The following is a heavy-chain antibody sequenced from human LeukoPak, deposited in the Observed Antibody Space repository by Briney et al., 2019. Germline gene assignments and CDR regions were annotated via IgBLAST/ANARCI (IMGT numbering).Heavy chain of an antibody. V-gene: IGHV3-21*01. D-gene: IGHD3-22*01. CDR3: ARILYYYDSGPAFDI. CDR2: ISSSSSYI. Sequence: GGSLRLSCAVSGFSFVGYWMTWVRQAPGKGLEWVSSISSSSSYIYYADSVKGRFTISRDNAKNSLYLQMNSLRAEDTAVYYCARILYYYDSGPAFDIWGQGTMVTVSS. CDR1: GFSFVGYW. J-gene: IGHJ3*02.